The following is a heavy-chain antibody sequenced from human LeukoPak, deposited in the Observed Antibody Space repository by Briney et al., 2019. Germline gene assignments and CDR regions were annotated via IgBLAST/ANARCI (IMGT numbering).Heavy chain of an antibody. Sequence: GGSLRLSCAASGFTFSSYSMNWVRQAPGKELEWVSSISSSSSYIYYADSVKGRFTISRDNAKNSLYLQMNSLRAEDTAVYYCARDPRGYSYAPDYWGQGTLVTVSS. D-gene: IGHD5-18*01. V-gene: IGHV3-21*01. J-gene: IGHJ4*02. CDR3: ARDPRGYSYAPDY. CDR2: ISSSSSYI. CDR1: GFTFSSYS.